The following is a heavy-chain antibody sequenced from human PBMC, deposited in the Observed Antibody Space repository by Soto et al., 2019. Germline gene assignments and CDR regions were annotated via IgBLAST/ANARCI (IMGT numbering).Heavy chain of an antibody. V-gene: IGHV3-23*01. D-gene: IGHD3-10*01. CDR2: ISSTAGRTS. CDR3: AKGVLSFHYGMEV. Sequence: VGSLRLSCATSGFTFNTYPMTWVRQAPGKGLEWVSSISSTAGRTSSYADSVKGRFAISRDFSDNTVYLQMNNLRVDDTVVYFCAKGVLSFHYGMEVWGQGTTVTVS. J-gene: IGHJ6*02. CDR1: GFTFNTYP.